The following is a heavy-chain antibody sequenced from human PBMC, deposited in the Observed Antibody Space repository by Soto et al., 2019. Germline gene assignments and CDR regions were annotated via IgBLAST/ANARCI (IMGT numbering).Heavy chain of an antibody. J-gene: IGHJ4*02. CDR2: IYYSGST. CDR1: GGSISSYY. CDR3: ARDRRDGYNTFDY. D-gene: IGHD5-12*01. Sequence: SETLSLTCTVSGGSISSYYWSWIRQPPGKGLEWIGYIYYSGSTNYNPSLKSRVTISVDTSKNQFSLKLSSVTAADTAVYYCARDRRDGYNTFDYWGQGTLVTVSS. V-gene: IGHV4-59*01.